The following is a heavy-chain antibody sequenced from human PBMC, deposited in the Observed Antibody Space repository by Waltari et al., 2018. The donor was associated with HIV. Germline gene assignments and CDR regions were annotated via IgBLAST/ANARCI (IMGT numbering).Heavy chain of an antibody. CDR1: GESFSGHH. D-gene: IGHD3-3*01. J-gene: IGHJ3*01. V-gene: IGHV4-34*02. CDR2: VNHARKA. CDR3: ARQATSGSMSSSFFGAITTRGADAFDY. Sequence: QVDLQQWGTGLLKPSEPMNLSCAASGESFSGHHWSWIRQPPGKGLEWIGEVNHARKANYNPSLESRVSVSVDISKNHFFLTLTSVTAADTAVYFCARQATSGSMSSSFFGAITTRGADAFDYWGRGTNVIVSS.